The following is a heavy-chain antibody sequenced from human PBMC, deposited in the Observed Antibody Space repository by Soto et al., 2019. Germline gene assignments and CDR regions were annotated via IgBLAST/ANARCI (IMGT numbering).Heavy chain of an antibody. Sequence: PGGSLRLSXAASGFTFSSYAIHWVRQAPGKGLEWVAVISYDGTNKYYADSVKGRFTISRDNSKNTLYLQMNSLRAEDTAVFYCARDRVFDYWGQGTLVTVSS. CDR2: ISYDGTNK. J-gene: IGHJ4*02. CDR3: ARDRVFDY. V-gene: IGHV3-30-3*01. CDR1: GFTFSSYA.